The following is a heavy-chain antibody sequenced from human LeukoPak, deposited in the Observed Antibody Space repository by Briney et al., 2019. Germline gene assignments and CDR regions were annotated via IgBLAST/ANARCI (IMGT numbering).Heavy chain of an antibody. Sequence: GASVKVSCKASGYTFTSYDINWVQQATGQGLEWMGWMNPNSGNTGYAQKFQGRVTMTRNTSISTAYMELSSLRSEDTAVYYCARGPSWILDAFDIWGQGTMVTVSS. CDR2: MNPNSGNT. CDR1: GYTFTSYD. CDR3: ARGPSWILDAFDI. J-gene: IGHJ3*02. D-gene: IGHD5-18*01. V-gene: IGHV1-8*01.